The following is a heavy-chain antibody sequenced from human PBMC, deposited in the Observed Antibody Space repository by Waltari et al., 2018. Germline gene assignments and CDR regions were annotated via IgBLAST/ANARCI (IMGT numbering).Heavy chain of an antibody. CDR2: VEPAGTYT. V-gene: IGHV5-10-1*03. CDR3: ARHAFGNSGWHFFDY. CDR1: GYSFTNNW. J-gene: IGHJ4*02. Sequence: EVQLVQSGAEIKKPGESLRISCQGSGYSFTNNWITWVRQMPGNGLEWMGGVEPAGTYTTYGPSFQGHVTGAAEKSSSTAYLQWSSLKASDTAIYYCARHAFGNSGWHFFDYWGQGTLVTVSS. D-gene: IGHD6-19*01.